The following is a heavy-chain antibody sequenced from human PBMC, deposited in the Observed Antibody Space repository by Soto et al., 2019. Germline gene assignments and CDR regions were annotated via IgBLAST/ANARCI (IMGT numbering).Heavy chain of an antibody. CDR1: GFTFNTYW. V-gene: IGHV3-74*01. Sequence: PGGSLRLSCAASGFTFNTYWMHWVRQAPGKGLVWVSRINSDGSSTSYADSVKGRFTISRDNAKNTLYLQMNRLRAEDTAVYSCAKTHCSGGSCYYFDYWGQGTLVTVSS. J-gene: IGHJ4*02. CDR2: INSDGSST. D-gene: IGHD2-15*01. CDR3: AKTHCSGGSCYYFDY.